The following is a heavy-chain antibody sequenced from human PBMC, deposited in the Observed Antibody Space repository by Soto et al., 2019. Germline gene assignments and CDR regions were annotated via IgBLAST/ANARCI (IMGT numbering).Heavy chain of an antibody. Sequence: QAEGSLRLSCAASGFTFSSYAMSWVRQAPGKGLEWVSAISGSGGSTYYADSVKGRFTISRDNSKNTLYLQMNSLRAEDTAVYYCAKDLKQWLVQSYFDYWGQGTLVTVSS. CDR1: GFTFSSYA. J-gene: IGHJ4*02. V-gene: IGHV3-23*01. D-gene: IGHD6-19*01. CDR2: ISGSGGST. CDR3: AKDLKQWLVQSYFDY.